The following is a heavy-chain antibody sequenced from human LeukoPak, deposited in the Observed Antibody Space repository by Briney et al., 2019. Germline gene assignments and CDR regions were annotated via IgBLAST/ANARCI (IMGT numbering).Heavy chain of an antibody. J-gene: IGHJ3*02. D-gene: IGHD3-22*01. CDR2: IYHSGST. V-gene: IGHV4-38-2*02. CDR1: GYSISSGYY. Sequence: PSETLSLTCTVSGYSISSGYYWGWIRQPPGKGLEWIGSIYHSGSTYYNPSLKSRVTISVDTSKNQFSLKLSSVTAADTAVYYCARETTYYYDSSGYQIRDAFDIWGQGTMVTVSS. CDR3: ARETTYYYDSSGYQIRDAFDI.